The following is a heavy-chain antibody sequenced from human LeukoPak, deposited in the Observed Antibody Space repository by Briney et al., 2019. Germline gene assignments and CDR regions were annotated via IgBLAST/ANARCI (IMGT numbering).Heavy chain of an antibody. CDR1: GGSFSGYY. CDR3: ARDHRGDRAFDV. V-gene: IGHV4-34*01. D-gene: IGHD3-22*01. CDR2: INHSGST. Sequence: SETLSLTCAVYGGSFSGYYWSWIRQPPGKGLEWIGEINHSGSTNYNPSLRSRVTMSVDTSKNQFSLRLSSVTAADTAVYYCARDHRGDRAFDVWGQGTMVTVSS. J-gene: IGHJ3*01.